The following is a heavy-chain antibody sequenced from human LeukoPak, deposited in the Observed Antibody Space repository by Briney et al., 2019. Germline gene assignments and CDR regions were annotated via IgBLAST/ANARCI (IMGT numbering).Heavy chain of an antibody. CDR3: ARRDPTTVTAFDY. D-gene: IGHD4-17*01. CDR2: IFPDDSDT. CDR1: GFDFTRDW. Sequence: GESLKISCRFSGFDFTRDWIGWVRLTPEKGLEWMGIIFPDDSDTRYSPSFQGQVTLSADKSISTAYLQWSSLKASDTAIYYCARRDPTTVTAFDYWGQGTLVTVSS. V-gene: IGHV5-51*01. J-gene: IGHJ4*02.